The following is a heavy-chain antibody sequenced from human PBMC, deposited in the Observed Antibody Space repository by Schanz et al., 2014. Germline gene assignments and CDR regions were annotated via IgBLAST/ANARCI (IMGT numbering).Heavy chain of an antibody. CDR3: ARGTRERLLLRSWQFAFDI. CDR2: INQSGTT. Sequence: QVQLQQWGAGLLKPSETLSLTCAVYGGSFSSNYWSWIRQPPGKGLEWIGEINQSGTTNYNPSLKSRVTMPGDTSKNQISLKWRSGTAADTAVYYCARGTRERLLLRSWQFAFDIWGQGTMVTVSS. D-gene: IGHD3-22*01. CDR1: GGSFSSNY. V-gene: IGHV4-34*02. J-gene: IGHJ3*02.